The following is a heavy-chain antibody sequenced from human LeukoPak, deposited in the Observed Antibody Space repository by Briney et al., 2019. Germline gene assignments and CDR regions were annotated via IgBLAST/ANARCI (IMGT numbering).Heavy chain of an antibody. D-gene: IGHD1-26*01. Sequence: GGSLRLSCAASGFTFSSYAMHWVRQAPGKGLEWVAVISYDGSNKYYADSVKGRFTISRDNSKNTLYLQMNSLRAEDTAVYYCAREGYSGSYYLAFDIWGQGTMVTVSS. J-gene: IGHJ3*02. CDR2: ISYDGSNK. V-gene: IGHV3-30*04. CDR3: AREGYSGSYYLAFDI. CDR1: GFTFSSYA.